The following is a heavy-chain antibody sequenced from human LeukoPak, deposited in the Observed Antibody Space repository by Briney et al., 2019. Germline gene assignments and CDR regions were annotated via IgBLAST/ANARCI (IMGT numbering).Heavy chain of an antibody. CDR3: AREVGGSGSYYIS. CDR1: GGTFSSYA. CDR2: IIPIFGTA. J-gene: IGHJ4*02. V-gene: IGHV1-69*06. Sequence: SVKVSCKAAGGTFSSYAISWVRQAPGQGLEWMGGIIPIFGTANYAQKFQGRVTITADKSTSTAYMELSSLRSEDTAVYYCAREVGGSGSYYISWGQGTLVTVSS. D-gene: IGHD3-10*01.